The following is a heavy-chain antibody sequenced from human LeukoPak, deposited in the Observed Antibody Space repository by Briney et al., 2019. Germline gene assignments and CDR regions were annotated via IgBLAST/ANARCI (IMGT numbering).Heavy chain of an antibody. Sequence: SSETLSLTCTVSGGSISSSSYYWGWIRQPPGKGLEWIGSIYYSGSTYYNPSLKSRVTISVDTSKNQFSLKLSSVTAADTAVYYCFGGPANWFYFDYWGQGTLVTVSS. CDR1: GGSISSSSYY. D-gene: IGHD3-10*01. CDR2: IYYSGST. J-gene: IGHJ4*02. CDR3: FGGPANWFYFDY. V-gene: IGHV4-39*01.